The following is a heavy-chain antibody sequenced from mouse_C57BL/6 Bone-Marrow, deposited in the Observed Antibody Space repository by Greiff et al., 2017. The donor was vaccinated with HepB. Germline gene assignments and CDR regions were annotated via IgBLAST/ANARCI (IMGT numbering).Heavy chain of an antibody. J-gene: IGHJ4*01. D-gene: IGHD1-1*01. CDR3: THYYYDSMDY. CDR2: IDPENGDT. Sequence: EVQLQQSGAELVRPGASVKLSCTASGFNIKDDYMHWVKQRPEQGLEWIGWIDPENGDTEYASKFQGKATITADTSSNTAYLQLSSLTSEDTAVYYCTHYYYDSMDYWGQGTSVTVSS. V-gene: IGHV14-4*01. CDR1: GFNIKDDY.